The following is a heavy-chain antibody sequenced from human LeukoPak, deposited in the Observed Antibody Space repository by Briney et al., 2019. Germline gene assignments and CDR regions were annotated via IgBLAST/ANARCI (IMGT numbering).Heavy chain of an antibody. CDR1: GFSVSSNY. D-gene: IGHD2-15*01. CDR3: ARAIPFGGYFDY. J-gene: IGHJ4*02. CDR2: IYGGGTT. Sequence: GGSLRLSCAASGFSVSSNYMSWVRQAPGKGLEWVSVIYGGGTTYYADSVKGRFTISRDNSKNTLYLQMNSLGAEDTAVYYCARAIPFGGYFDYWDQGALVTVSS. V-gene: IGHV3-53*01.